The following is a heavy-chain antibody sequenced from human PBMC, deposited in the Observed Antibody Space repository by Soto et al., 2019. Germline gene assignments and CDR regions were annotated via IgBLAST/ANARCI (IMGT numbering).Heavy chain of an antibody. CDR1: GYTFTGYA. CDR2: INAGNGNT. J-gene: IGHJ4*02. V-gene: IGHV1-3*01. CDR3: ARAVAVAADFDY. D-gene: IGHD6-19*01. Sequence: ASVKVSCKASGYTFTGYAMHWVRQAPGQRLEWMGWINAGNGNTKYSQKFQGRVTITRDTSAGAAYMELSSLSSEDTAVYYCARAVAVAADFDYWGQGTRVTVSS.